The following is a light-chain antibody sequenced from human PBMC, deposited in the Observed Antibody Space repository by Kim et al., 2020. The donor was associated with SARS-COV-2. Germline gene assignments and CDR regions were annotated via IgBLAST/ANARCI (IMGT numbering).Light chain of an antibody. V-gene: IGKV3-11*01. CDR1: QSVSSY. CDR3: QQRSNWPLT. Sequence: SPVERASLPCRASQSVSSYLAWYQQKPGQAPRLLIYDASNRATGIPARFSGSGSGTDFTITISSLEPEDFAVYYCQQRSNWPLTFGGGTKVDIK. J-gene: IGKJ4*01. CDR2: DAS.